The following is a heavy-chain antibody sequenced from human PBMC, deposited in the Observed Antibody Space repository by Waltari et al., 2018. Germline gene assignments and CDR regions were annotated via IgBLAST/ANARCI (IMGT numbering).Heavy chain of an antibody. V-gene: IGHV4-4*07. CDR2: WYTSGST. D-gene: IGHD2-2*01. CDR3: VRDQAQFCSDTICYSGWFDP. Sequence: QVQLQESCPGLVKPADTLSLTCTVSGVSINRSYWHWFRRPAGKGLEWIGSWYTSGSTKYNPSLKSRVSMSADTSKNHFSLRLQSVTAADTATYYCVRDQAQFCSDTICYSGWFDPWGPGILVTV. J-gene: IGHJ5*02. CDR1: GVSINRSY.